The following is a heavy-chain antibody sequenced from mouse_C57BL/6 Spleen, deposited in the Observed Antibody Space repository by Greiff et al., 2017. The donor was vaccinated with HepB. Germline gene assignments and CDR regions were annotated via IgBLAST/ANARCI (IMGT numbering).Heavy chain of an antibody. CDR2: INPNYGTT. D-gene: IGHD1-1*01. V-gene: IGHV1-39*01. CDR1: GYSFTDYN. J-gene: IGHJ1*03. Sequence: EVKLMESGPELVKPGASVKISCKASGYSFTDYNMNWVKQSNGKSLEWIGVINPNYGTTSYNQKFKGKATLTVDQSSSTAYMQLNSLTSEDSAVYYCARPGYYGSSYDWYFDVWGTGTTVTVSS. CDR3: ARPGYYGSSYDWYFDV.